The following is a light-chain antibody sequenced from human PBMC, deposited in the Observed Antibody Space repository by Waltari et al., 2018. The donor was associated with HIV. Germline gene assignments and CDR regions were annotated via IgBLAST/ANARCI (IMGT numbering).Light chain of an antibody. V-gene: IGKV3-15*01. Sequence: EIVMTQAPATVSVSPGERATLSCRASQSISNNFSCYQQKPRHAPPLVLYDASTSATALPPTLSCSGSCTEFSLTISSLQSADFAVYYCHHYNNWSRRTFGQGTKVEIK. J-gene: IGKJ1*01. CDR1: QSISNN. CDR3: HHYNNWSRRT. CDR2: DAS.